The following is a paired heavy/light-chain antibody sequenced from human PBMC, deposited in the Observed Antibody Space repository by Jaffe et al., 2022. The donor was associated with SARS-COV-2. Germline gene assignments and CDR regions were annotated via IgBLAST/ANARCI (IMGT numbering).Light chain of an antibody. CDR1: QSVSSGY. V-gene: IGKV3-20*01. CDR3: QQYDRSPWT. J-gene: IGKJ1*01. CDR2: GAS. Sequence: EIVLTQSPGTLSLSPGERVTLSCRASQSVSSGYLAWYQQKPGQAPRLLIFGASSRATGIPDRFSGSGSGTDFTLTISRLEPEDFAVYHCQQYDRSPWTFGQGTKVEIK.
Heavy chain of an antibody. J-gene: IGHJ4*02. CDR1: GFTFNIYS. D-gene: IGHD2-8*01. Sequence: EVQLVESGGDLVRPGGSLRLSCAASGFTFNIYSMMWVRQAPGKGLEWVSFISGSSSNIYYADSVKGRFTVSRDNAKNSLYLQMNSLRDEDTAVYYCARGNYCSNGVCQYRGLDFWGQGTLVTVSS. CDR2: ISGSSSNI. V-gene: IGHV3-48*02. CDR3: ARGNYCSNGVCQYRGLDF.